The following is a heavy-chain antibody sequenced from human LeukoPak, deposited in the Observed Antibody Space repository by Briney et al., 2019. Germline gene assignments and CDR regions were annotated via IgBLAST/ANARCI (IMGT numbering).Heavy chain of an antibody. D-gene: IGHD1-26*01. J-gene: IGHJ4*02. V-gene: IGHV3-11*01. CDR1: GFTFSDYY. CDR2: ISSSGSTI. CDR3: ARDRYSGSYPLVY. Sequence: PGGSLRLSCAASGFTFSDYYMSWIRQAPGKGLEWVSYISSSGSTIYYADSVKGRFTISRDNAKNSLYLQMNSLRAEDSAVYYCARDRYSGSYPLVYWGQGTLVTVSS.